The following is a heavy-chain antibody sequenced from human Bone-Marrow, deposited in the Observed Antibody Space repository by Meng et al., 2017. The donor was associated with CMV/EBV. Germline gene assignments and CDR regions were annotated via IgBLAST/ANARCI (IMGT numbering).Heavy chain of an antibody. V-gene: IGHV4-39*01. CDR2: IYYSGST. CDR3: ARHNPPGYMIPYTFDP. Sequence: GSLRLSCTVSGGSISSSSYYWGWIRQPPGKGLEWIGSIYYSGSTYYNPSLKSRVTISVDTSKNQFSLKLSSVTAADTAVYYCARHNPPGYMIPYTFDPWGQGTLVTVSS. J-gene: IGHJ5*02. D-gene: IGHD3-22*01. CDR1: GGSISSSSYY.